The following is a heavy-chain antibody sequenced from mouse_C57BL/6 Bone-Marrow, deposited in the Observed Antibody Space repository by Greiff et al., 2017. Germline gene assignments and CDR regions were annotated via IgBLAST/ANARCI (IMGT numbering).Heavy chain of an antibody. V-gene: IGHV5-2*01. Sequence: EVQGVESGGGLVQPGESLKLSCESNEYEFPSHDMSWVRKTPEKRLELVAAINSDGGSPYYPDTMERRFIISRDNTKKTLYLQMSSLRSEDTALYYCARWGNYEDAMDYWGQGTSVTVSS. CDR1: EYEFPSHD. CDR2: INSDGGSP. D-gene: IGHD2-1*01. J-gene: IGHJ4*01. CDR3: ARWGNYEDAMDY.